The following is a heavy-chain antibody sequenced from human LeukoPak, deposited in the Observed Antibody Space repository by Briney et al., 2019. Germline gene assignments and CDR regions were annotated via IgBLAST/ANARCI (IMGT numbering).Heavy chain of an antibody. CDR1: GFTFSNYA. V-gene: IGHV3-23*01. CDR3: AKMPGVLGYCSSTSCHIDY. D-gene: IGHD2-2*01. J-gene: IGHJ4*02. Sequence: GGSLRLSCAASGFTFSNYAMSWVRQAPGKGLEWVSAISGSGGSTYYADSVKGRFTISRDNSKNTLYLQMNSLRAEDTAVYYCAKMPGVLGYCSSTSCHIDYWGQGTLVTVSS. CDR2: ISGSGGST.